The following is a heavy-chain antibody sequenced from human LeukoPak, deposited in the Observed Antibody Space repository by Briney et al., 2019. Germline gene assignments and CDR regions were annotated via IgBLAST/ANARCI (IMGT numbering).Heavy chain of an antibody. J-gene: IGHJ6*02. CDR2: IYSGGST. CDR1: GFTVSSNY. V-gene: IGHV3-66*01. CDR3: ARDEFKPYCSGGSCYSLNYYYGMDV. D-gene: IGHD2-15*01. Sequence: GGSLRLSCAASGFTVSSNYMSWVRQAPGKGLEWVSVIYSGGSTYYADSVKGRFTISRDNSKNTLYLQMNSLRAEDTAVYYCARDEFKPYCSGGSCYSLNYYYGMDVWGQGTTVTVSS.